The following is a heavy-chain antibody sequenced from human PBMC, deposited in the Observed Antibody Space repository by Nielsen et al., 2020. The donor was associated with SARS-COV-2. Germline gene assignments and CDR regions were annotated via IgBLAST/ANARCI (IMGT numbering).Heavy chain of an antibody. D-gene: IGHD3-22*01. V-gene: IGHV4-31*03. CDR2: IYYSGST. CDR3: ARGKGGITMIVVVIGAFDI. J-gene: IGHJ3*02. Sequence: SETLSLTCTVSGGSISSGGYYWSWIRQHPGKGLEWIGYIYYSGSTYYNPSLKSRVTISVDTSKNQFSLKLSSVTAADTAVYYCARGKGGITMIVVVIGAFDIWGQGTMVTVSS. CDR1: GGSISSGGYY.